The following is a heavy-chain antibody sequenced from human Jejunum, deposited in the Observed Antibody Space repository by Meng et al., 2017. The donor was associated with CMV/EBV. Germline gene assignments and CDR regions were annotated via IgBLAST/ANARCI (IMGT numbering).Heavy chain of an antibody. CDR2: VHGTRGT. V-gene: IGHV4-59*12. D-gene: IGHD3/OR15-3a*01. CDR3: ARGRWTGGWFDP. J-gene: IGHJ5*02. CDR1: GDSISTYF. Sequence: CTVSGDSISTYFWTWSRQVPGKGLEWIGYVHGTRGTNYNPSLKSRVTISADTSKNQLSLRLTSVTAADTAVYYCARGRWTGGWFDPWGQGILVTVSS.